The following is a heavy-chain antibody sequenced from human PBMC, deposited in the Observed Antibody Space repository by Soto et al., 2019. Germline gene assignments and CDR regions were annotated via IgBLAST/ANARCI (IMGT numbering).Heavy chain of an antibody. CDR2: IYYSGST. J-gene: IGHJ6*02. CDR3: ARDEGIAVAKTRGFDYYGMDV. D-gene: IGHD6-19*01. CDR1: GGSISSGGYY. Sequence: PSETLSLTCTVSGGSISSGGYYWSWIRQHPGKGLEWIGYIYYSGSTYYNPSLKSRVTISVDTSKNQFSLKLSSVTAADTAVYYCARDEGIAVAKTRGFDYYGMDVWGQGTTVTVSS. V-gene: IGHV4-31*03.